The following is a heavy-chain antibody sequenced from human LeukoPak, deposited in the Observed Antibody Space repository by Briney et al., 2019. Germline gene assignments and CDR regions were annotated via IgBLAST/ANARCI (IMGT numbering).Heavy chain of an antibody. CDR3: ARHPPDYGDYVGIDY. CDR2: IYYSGST. Sequence: PSETLSLTCAVYGGSFSGYYWSWIRQPPGKGLEWIGSIYYSGSTYYNPSLKSRVTISVDTSKNQFSLKLSSVTAADTAVYYCARHPPDYGDYVGIDYWGQGTLVTVSS. J-gene: IGHJ4*02. V-gene: IGHV4-34*01. D-gene: IGHD4-17*01. CDR1: GGSFSGYY.